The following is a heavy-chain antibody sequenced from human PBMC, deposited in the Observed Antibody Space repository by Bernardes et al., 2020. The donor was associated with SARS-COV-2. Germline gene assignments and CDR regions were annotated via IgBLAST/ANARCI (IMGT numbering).Heavy chain of an antibody. Sequence: GGSLRLSCVASGFTLSDFAVHWVRQASGKGLEWVGRIRVRDNNFATAYDASVEGRFTVSRDDSENTAYLQMNSLKVEDTAVYYCSRNSDDYYYGVDVWGQGTTVTVSS. J-gene: IGHJ6*02. D-gene: IGHD1-26*01. V-gene: IGHV3-73*01. CDR2: IRVRDNNFAT. CDR1: GFTLSDFA. CDR3: SRNSDDYYYGVDV.